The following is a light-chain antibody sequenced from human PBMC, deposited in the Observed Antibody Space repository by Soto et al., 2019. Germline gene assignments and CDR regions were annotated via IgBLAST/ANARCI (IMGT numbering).Light chain of an antibody. Sequence: EIVLTQSPATLSFSPGERATLSCRASQSVSSYLAWYQQKPGQAPRLLIYDASNRATGIPARFSGSGYGTDFTLTISSLEPEEFAVYYCQQRSNWPPMYTFRQGTKLEIK. V-gene: IGKV3-11*01. CDR3: QQRSNWPPMYT. CDR1: QSVSSY. CDR2: DAS. J-gene: IGKJ2*01.